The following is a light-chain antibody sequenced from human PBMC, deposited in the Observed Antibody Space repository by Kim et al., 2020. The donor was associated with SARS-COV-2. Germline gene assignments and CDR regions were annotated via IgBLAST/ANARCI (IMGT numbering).Light chain of an antibody. CDR2: GNS. Sequence: QSVLTQPPSVSGDPGQRVTISCTGSSSNIGAGYDVHWYQQLLGTAPKLLIYGNSNRPSGVPDRFSGSKSGTSASLAITGLQAEDEADYYCQSYDSSLSGWVFGGGTQLTVL. CDR3: QSYDSSLSGWV. CDR1: SSNIGAGYD. J-gene: IGLJ3*02. V-gene: IGLV1-40*01.